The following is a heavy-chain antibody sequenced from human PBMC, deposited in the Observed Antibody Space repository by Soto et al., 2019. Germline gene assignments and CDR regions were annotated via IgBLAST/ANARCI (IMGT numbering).Heavy chain of an antibody. V-gene: IGHV4-30-4*01. J-gene: IGHJ6*02. CDR1: GGTITRGDHF. D-gene: IGHD5-18*01. CDR2: IYYSGST. Sequence: QLQLQESGPGLVKPSETLPLTCSVSGGTITRGDHFWSWVRQSPGKGLEWLGYIYYSGSTYYNPSLKGRVMMTIDTSKHQFSLNLSSVTAADTAVFYCGRGQTAIDVWGQGTTVTVSS. CDR3: GRGQTAIDV.